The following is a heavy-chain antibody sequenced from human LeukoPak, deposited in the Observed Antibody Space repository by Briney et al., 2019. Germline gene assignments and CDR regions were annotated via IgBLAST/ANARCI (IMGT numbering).Heavy chain of an antibody. CDR1: GYTFTSYY. V-gene: IGHV1-46*01. CDR3: ARDSAYYDSSTYPPGVFGY. J-gene: IGHJ4*02. CDR2: INPSGGST. D-gene: IGHD3-22*01. Sequence: ASVKVSCKASGYTFTSYYMHWVRQAPGQGLEWMGIINPSGGSTSSAQKFQGRVTMTRDTSTSTVYMELSSLRSEDTAVYYCARDSAYYDSSTYPPGVFGYWGQGTLVTVSS.